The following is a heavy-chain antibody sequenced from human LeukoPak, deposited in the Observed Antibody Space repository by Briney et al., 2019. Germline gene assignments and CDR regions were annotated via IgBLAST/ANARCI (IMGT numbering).Heavy chain of an antibody. J-gene: IGHJ4*02. Sequence: PSETLSLTCTVSGGSISTYYWSWIRQPPGKGLEWIGYVYYSEATNYNPSLKSRVTISLDTSKNQFSLRLTSVTAADTAVYYCARRVAVTGIYCFDHWGQGTPVTVSS. D-gene: IGHD6-19*01. CDR2: VYYSEAT. CDR3: ARRVAVTGIYCFDH. CDR1: GGSISTYY. V-gene: IGHV4-59*08.